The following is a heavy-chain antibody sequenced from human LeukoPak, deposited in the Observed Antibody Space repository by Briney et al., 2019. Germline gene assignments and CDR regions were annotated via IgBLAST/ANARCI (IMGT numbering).Heavy chain of an antibody. CDR3: ARVSVSGSYPYYFDY. CDR2: IYYSGST. V-gene: IGHV4-39*07. D-gene: IGHD1-26*01. CDR1: GGSIIRTTYY. J-gene: IGHJ4*02. Sequence: SETLSLTCTVSGGSIIRTTYYWGWIRQPPGRGLEWIGSIYYSGSTYYNPSLKSRVTMSVDTSKNQFSLKLSSVTAADTAVYYCARVSVSGSYPYYFDYWGQGTLVTVSS.